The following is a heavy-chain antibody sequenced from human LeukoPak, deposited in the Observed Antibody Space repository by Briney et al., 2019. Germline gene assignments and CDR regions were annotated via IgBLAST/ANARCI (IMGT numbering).Heavy chain of an antibody. CDR3: ARDASGLPMVGIDY. CDR2: IYYSGST. V-gene: IGHV4-61*01. J-gene: IGHJ4*02. D-gene: IGHD6-19*01. CDR1: GGSVSSGSYY. Sequence: KPSETLSLTCTVSGGSVSSGSYYWSWIRQPPGKGLEWIGYIYYSGSTNYNPSLKSRVTISVDTSKNQFSLKLSSVTAADTAVYYCARDASGLPMVGIDYWGQGTLVTVSS.